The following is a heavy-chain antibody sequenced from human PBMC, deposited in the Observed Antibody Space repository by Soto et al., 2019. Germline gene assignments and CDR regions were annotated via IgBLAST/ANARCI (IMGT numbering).Heavy chain of an antibody. Sequence: QVQLVQSGAEVKKPGSSVKVSCKASGGTFSSYSINWVRQAPGQGLEWMGEIIPIFGTANYAQKFQGRVTITADESTSTAYMELSSLRSEDTAVYFGARDGGRHSGGIDYWGQGTMVTVSS. CDR1: GGTFSSYS. D-gene: IGHD1-26*01. CDR3: ARDGGRHSGGIDY. V-gene: IGHV1-69*01. CDR2: IIPIFGTA. J-gene: IGHJ4*02.